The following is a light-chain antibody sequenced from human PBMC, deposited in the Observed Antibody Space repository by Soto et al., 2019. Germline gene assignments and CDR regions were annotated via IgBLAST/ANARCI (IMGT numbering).Light chain of an antibody. Sequence: EIVLTQSPATLSLSPGERATLSCRASRSFASSYLAWYQHKPGQAPRLLIYAASSRATGIPDRFIGSGSGTAFSLTISRLEPDDSAVYYCHHYDSSPPYTFGQGTKLEIK. CDR3: HHYDSSPPYT. CDR1: RSFASSY. V-gene: IGKV3-20*01. CDR2: AAS. J-gene: IGKJ2*01.